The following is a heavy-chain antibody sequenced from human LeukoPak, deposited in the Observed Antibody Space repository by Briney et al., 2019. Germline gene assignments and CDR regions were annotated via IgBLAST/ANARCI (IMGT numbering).Heavy chain of an antibody. D-gene: IGHD2-2*01. CDR3: ARTRYCSSTSCLTPYYYYYYMDV. J-gene: IGHJ6*03. CDR1: GYTFTSYD. V-gene: IGHV1-8*01. CDR2: MNPNSGNT. Sequence: ASVKVSCKASGYTFTSYDINWVRQATGQGLEWMGWMNPNSGNTGYAQKFQGGVTMTRNTSISTAYMELSSLRSEDTAVYYCARTRYCSSTSCLTPYYYYYYMDVWGEGTTVTVSS.